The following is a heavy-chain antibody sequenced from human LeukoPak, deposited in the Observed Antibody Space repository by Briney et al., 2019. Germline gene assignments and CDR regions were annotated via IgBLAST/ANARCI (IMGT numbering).Heavy chain of an antibody. CDR3: AGRYDFWSGYYSHYYGMDV. Sequence: GGSLRLSCAASGFTVSSNYMSWVRQAPGKGLEWVSVIYSGGSTYYADSVKGRFTNSRDNSKNTLYLQMNSLRAEDTAVYYCAGRYDFWSGYYSHYYGMDVWGQGTTVTVSS. CDR1: GFTVSSNY. D-gene: IGHD3-3*01. CDR2: IYSGGST. V-gene: IGHV3-66*04. J-gene: IGHJ6*02.